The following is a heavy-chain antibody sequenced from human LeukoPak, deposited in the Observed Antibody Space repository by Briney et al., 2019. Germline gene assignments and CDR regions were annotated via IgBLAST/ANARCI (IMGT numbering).Heavy chain of an antibody. V-gene: IGHV4-31*03. CDR3: ARANTSGFYYDY. CDR1: GAPISSGGYY. CDR2: IYYSGST. J-gene: IGHJ4*02. D-gene: IGHD3-22*01. Sequence: SQTLSLTCTVSGAPISSGGYYWSWIRQDPGKGLEWVGYIYYSGSTNYNPSLKSRVTIPVDTSKNQFSLKLSSVTAADTAVYYCARANTSGFYYDYWGQGTLVTVSS.